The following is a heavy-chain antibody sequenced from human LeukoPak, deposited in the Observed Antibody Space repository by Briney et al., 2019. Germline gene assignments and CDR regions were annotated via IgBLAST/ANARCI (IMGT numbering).Heavy chain of an antibody. Sequence: ASVKVSCKVSGYTVTELSMHWVRQAPGKGLEWMGGFDPEDGETIYAQKFQRRVTMTEDTSTDTAYMELSSLRSEDTAVYYCATAMTTVTTRNWFDPWGQGTLVTVSS. CDR3: ATAMTTVTTRNWFDP. J-gene: IGHJ5*02. CDR1: GYTVTELS. CDR2: FDPEDGET. D-gene: IGHD4-11*01. V-gene: IGHV1-24*01.